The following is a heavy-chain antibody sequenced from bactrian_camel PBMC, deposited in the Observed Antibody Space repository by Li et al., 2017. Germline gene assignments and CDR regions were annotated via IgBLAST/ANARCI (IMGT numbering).Heavy chain of an antibody. CDR2: IDSDGGT. Sequence: ESGGGSVQAGGSLRLSCAASGDTGSYNFLGWFRQTPGNEREGMAAIDSDGGTSYADSVKGRFTISRDNAKDTLYLQMNSLKPEDTAMYYCAARGPYCYTKLSVADFTYWGQGTQVTVS. CDR3: AARGPYCYTKLSVADFTY. V-gene: IGHV3S53*01. CDR1: GDTGSYNF. J-gene: IGHJ6*01. D-gene: IGHD3*01.